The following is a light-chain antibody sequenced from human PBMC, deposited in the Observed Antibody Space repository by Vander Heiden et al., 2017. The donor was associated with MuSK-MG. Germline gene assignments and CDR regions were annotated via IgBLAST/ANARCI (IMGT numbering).Light chain of an antibody. Sequence: DIVMTQSPDSLAVSLGERATINCKSSQSVLYSSNNKNYLAWYQQKPGQPPKLLIYWASTRESGVPDRFSGSGSGTDFTLTISSLQAADVAVYYCHQDDSTSNTFGQGTKLEIK. CDR1: QSVLYSSNNKNY. J-gene: IGKJ2*01. CDR2: WAS. CDR3: HQDDSTSNT. V-gene: IGKV4-1*01.